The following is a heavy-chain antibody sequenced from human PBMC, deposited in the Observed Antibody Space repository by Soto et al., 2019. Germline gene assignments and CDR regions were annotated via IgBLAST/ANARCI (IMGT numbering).Heavy chain of an antibody. CDR3: AKGRRSSSWYGWFDP. D-gene: IGHD6-13*01. J-gene: IGHJ5*02. V-gene: IGHV3-23*01. Sequence: EVHLLESGGGLVQPGGSLRLSCAASGFTFSSYAMSWVRQAPGKGLEWVSAISGSGGSTYYADSVKGRFTISRDNSKNTLYLQMNSLRAEDTAVYYCAKGRRSSSWYGWFDPWGQGTLVTVSS. CDR1: GFTFSSYA. CDR2: ISGSGGST.